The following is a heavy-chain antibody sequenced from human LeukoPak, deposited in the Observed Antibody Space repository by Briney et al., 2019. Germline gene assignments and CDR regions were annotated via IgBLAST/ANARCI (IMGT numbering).Heavy chain of an antibody. CDR1: GVTFSTYA. Sequence: SGGSLRLSCAAPGVTFSTYAMSWVRQAPGKGLEWASAISGSGGSTYSADSVKGRFTISRDNSKNTLYLQMNSLRAEDTAVYYCATDDVVGSNQHWGQGTLVTVSS. CDR3: ATDDVVGSNQH. V-gene: IGHV3-23*01. D-gene: IGHD2-15*01. J-gene: IGHJ4*02. CDR2: ISGSGGST.